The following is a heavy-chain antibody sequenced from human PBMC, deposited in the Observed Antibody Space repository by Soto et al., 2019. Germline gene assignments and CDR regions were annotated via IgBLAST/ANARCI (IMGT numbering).Heavy chain of an antibody. D-gene: IGHD2-2*01. J-gene: IGHJ5*02. CDR3: ARELVVPAAHAGWFDP. Sequence: QVQLVQSGAEVKKPGASVKVSCKASGYTFTSYYMHWVRQAPGQGLEWMGIINPSGGSTSYAQKFQGSVTMTRDTSTSTVYMELSSLRSEDTAVYYCARELVVPAAHAGWFDPWGQGTLVTVSS. CDR2: INPSGGST. CDR1: GYTFTSYY. V-gene: IGHV1-46*03.